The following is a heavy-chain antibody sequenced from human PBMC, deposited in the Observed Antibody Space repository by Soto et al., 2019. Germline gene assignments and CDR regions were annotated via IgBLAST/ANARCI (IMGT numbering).Heavy chain of an antibody. V-gene: IGHV3-49*03. CDR2: IRSKAYGGTT. D-gene: IGHD1-1*01. J-gene: IGHJ6*03. CDR1: GFTFGDYA. CDR3: TRVVEGRRYYYYYYMDV. Sequence: GGSLRLSCTASGFTFGDYAMSWFRQAPGKGLEWVGFIRSKAYGGTTEYAASVKGRFTISRDDSKSIAYLQMNSLKTEDTAVYYCTRVVEGRRYYYYYYMDVWGKGTTVTVSS.